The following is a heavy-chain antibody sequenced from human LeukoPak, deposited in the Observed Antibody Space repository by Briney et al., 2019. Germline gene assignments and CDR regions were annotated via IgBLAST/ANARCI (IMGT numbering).Heavy chain of an antibody. CDR1: GFTFDDYA. Sequence: GGSLRLSCAASGFTFDDYAMHWVRQAPGKGLEWVSGISWNSGSIGYADSVKGRFTISRDNAKNSLYLQMNSLRAEDTAVYYCARASFGYYYYMDVWGKGTTVTVSS. D-gene: IGHD3-16*01. V-gene: IGHV3-9*01. CDR2: ISWNSGSI. J-gene: IGHJ6*03. CDR3: ARASFGYYYYMDV.